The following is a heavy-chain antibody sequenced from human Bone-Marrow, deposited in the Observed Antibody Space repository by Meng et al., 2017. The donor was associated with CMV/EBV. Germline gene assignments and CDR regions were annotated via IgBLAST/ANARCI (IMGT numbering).Heavy chain of an antibody. CDR1: GFTFSSYW. D-gene: IGHD3-10*01. CDR3: ARPGLTSRDAFDI. Sequence: GESLKISCAASGFTFSSYWMSWVRQAPGKGLEWVANIKQDGSEKYYVDSVKGRFTISRDNAKNSLYLQMNSLRAEDTAVYYCARPGLTSRDAFDIWGQGTMVTVSS. J-gene: IGHJ3*02. CDR2: IKQDGSEK. V-gene: IGHV3-7*01.